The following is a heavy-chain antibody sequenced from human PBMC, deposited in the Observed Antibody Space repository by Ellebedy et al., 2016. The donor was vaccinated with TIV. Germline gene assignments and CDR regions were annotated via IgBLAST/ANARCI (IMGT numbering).Heavy chain of an antibody. Sequence: GESLKISCAASGFTFSTYSMNWVRQAPGKGLEWVSYISSNSGNIYYADSVKGRFTISRDNAKNSLYLQMNSLRDEDTAVYYCARAGDQSAARVSVWFDPWGQGTLVTVSS. J-gene: IGHJ5*02. CDR2: ISSNSGNI. V-gene: IGHV3-48*02. CDR3: ARAGDQSAARVSVWFDP. CDR1: GFTFSTYS. D-gene: IGHD6-13*01.